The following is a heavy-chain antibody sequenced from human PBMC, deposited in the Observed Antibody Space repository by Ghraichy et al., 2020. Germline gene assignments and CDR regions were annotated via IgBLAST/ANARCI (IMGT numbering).Heavy chain of an antibody. Sequence: SETLSLTCTVSGGSISSYYWSWIRQPPGKGLEWIGYIYYSGSTNYNPSLKSRVTISVDTSKNQFSLKLSSVTAADTAVYYCARDLPYDSSGYWIYGMDVWGQGTTVTVSS. V-gene: IGHV4-59*01. J-gene: IGHJ6*02. CDR3: ARDLPYDSSGYWIYGMDV. CDR1: GGSISSYY. CDR2: IYYSGST. D-gene: IGHD3-22*01.